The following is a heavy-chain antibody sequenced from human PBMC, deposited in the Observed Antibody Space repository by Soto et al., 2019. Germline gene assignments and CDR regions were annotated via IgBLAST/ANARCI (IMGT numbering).Heavy chain of an antibody. CDR3: ERVSPTATADTYYYAGLDV. CDR2: IYSGGST. J-gene: IGHJ6*02. V-gene: IGHV3-53*01. D-gene: IGHD6-13*01. CDR1: GFTVSSSN. Sequence: EVQLVESGGGLIQPGGSLRLSCAASGFTVSSSNMNWVRQTPGKGLECVSVIYSGGSTYFADSVKGRFTISRDNSKNTVYLQMNRLRAEDTAVYYCERVSPTATADTYYYAGLDVWGQGTTVTVSS.